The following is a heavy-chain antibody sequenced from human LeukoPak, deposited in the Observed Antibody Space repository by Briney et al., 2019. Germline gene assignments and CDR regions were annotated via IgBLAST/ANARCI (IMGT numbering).Heavy chain of an antibody. V-gene: IGHV1-69*13. CDR2: IIPIFGTA. D-gene: IGHD6-19*01. J-gene: IGHJ4*02. Sequence: ASVKVSCKASGGTFNTYAISWVRQAPGQGLEWMGGIIPIFGTANYAQKFQGRVTITADESTSTAYMELSSLRSEDTAVYYCARGGFERSGWYLSHFDYWGQGTLVTVSS. CDR1: GGTFNTYA. CDR3: ARGGFERSGWYLSHFDY.